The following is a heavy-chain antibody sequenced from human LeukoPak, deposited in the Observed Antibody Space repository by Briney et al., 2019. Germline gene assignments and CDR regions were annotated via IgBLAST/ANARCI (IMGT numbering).Heavy chain of an antibody. CDR1: GFAFSTYT. D-gene: IGHD4-17*01. Sequence: GGSLRLSCAGSGFAFSTYTLIWVRQAPGKGLEWISSIISSGANTYYADSVKGRFTISRDNSKNTLYLQMNSLRAEDTAVYYCARDRGSTEAYYYGMDVWGQGTTATVSS. CDR2: IISSGANT. CDR3: ARDRGSTEAYYYGMDV. J-gene: IGHJ6*02. V-gene: IGHV3-23*01.